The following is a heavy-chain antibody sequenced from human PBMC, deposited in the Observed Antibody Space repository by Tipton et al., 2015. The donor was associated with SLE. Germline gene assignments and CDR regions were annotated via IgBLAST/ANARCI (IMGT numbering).Heavy chain of an antibody. V-gene: IGHV4-39*07. CDR2: IYYSGST. J-gene: IGHJ5*02. CDR3: AREQLGP. D-gene: IGHD6-6*01. Sequence: TLSLTCTVSGGSISSGYYSWGWIRQPPGKGLEWIGGIYYSGSTYYNPSLQSRVTISVDTSKNQFSLKLSSVTAADTAVYYCAREQLGPWGQGTLVTVSS. CDR1: GGSISSGYYS.